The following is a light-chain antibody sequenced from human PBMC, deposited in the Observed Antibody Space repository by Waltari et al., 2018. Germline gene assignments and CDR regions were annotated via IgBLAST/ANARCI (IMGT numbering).Light chain of an antibody. V-gene: IGKV3-20*01. CDR3: QQYGTSAK. CDR1: QTVSSDY. CDR2: GAS. J-gene: IGKJ1*01. Sequence: ETVLTQSPGTVALSPGERATLSCTASQTVSSDYVAWYQQKPGQVPRLLIYGASSRAPGIPDRFSGSGTGTHFTLTIRRLEPEDSAVYYCQQYGTSAKFGQGTRVEIK.